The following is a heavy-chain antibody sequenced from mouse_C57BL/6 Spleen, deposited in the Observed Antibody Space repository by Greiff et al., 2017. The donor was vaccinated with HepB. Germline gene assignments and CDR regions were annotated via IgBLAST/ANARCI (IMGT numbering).Heavy chain of an antibody. CDR2: ISSGGDYI. CDR1: GFTFSSYA. J-gene: IGHJ4*01. D-gene: IGHD1-1*01. V-gene: IGHV5-9-1*02. Sequence: EVQLVESGEGLVKPGGSLKLSCAASGFTFSSYAMSWVRQTPEKRLEWVAYISSGGDYIYYADTVKGRFTISRDNARNTLYLQMSSLKSEDTAMYYCTRDWPSTTVVATDAMDYWGQGTSVTVSS. CDR3: TRDWPSTTVVATDAMDY.